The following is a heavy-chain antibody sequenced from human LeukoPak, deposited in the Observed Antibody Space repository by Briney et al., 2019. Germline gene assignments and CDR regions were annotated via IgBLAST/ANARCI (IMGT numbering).Heavy chain of an antibody. Sequence: GGSLRLSCAVSGITVSGNYMTWVRQAPGKGLDWVSAIYSGGSTYYADSVKGRFTISRDNSKNTLYLQMNSLRPEDAAVYYCASLGYWGQGTLVTVSS. CDR1: GITVSGNY. V-gene: IGHV3-66*02. CDR2: IYSGGST. D-gene: IGHD3-16*01. J-gene: IGHJ4*02. CDR3: ASLGY.